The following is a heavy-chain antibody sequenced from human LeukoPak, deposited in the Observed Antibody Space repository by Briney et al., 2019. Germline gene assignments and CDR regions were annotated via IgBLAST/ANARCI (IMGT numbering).Heavy chain of an antibody. V-gene: IGHV1-69*06. D-gene: IGHD2-15*01. CDR3: ASTVAEDIVVVVAATPHYYYYMDV. CDR1: GGTFSSYA. Sequence: ASVRVSCKASGGTFSSYAISWVRQAPGQGLEWMGGIIPIFGTANYAQKFQGRVTITADKSTSTAYMELSSLRSEDTAVYYCASTVAEDIVVVVAATPHYYYYMDVWGKGTTVTVSS. CDR2: IIPIFGTA. J-gene: IGHJ6*03.